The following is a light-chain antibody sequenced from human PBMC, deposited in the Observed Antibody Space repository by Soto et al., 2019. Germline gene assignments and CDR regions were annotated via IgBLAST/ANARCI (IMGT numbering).Light chain of an antibody. CDR1: SSNIGAGYD. CDR3: QSYESGLQGVV. V-gene: IGLV1-40*01. CDR2: ANS. Sequence: QSVLTQPPSVSGAPGQRVTISCTGSSSNIGAGYDVHWYQQLPGPAPKLLIYANSNRPSGVPDRLSGSKSVTSAALAITGIQAEDGADCYCQSYESGLQGVVFGGGNQRTV. J-gene: IGLJ2*01.